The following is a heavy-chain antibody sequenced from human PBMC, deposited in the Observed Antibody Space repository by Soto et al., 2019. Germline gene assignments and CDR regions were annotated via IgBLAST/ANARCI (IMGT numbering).Heavy chain of an antibody. J-gene: IGHJ5*02. CDR3: TRELYYDFWSGYYTGWFDP. CDR2: IRSKAYGGTT. D-gene: IGHD3-3*01. CDR1: GFTFGDYA. Sequence: GGSLRLSCTASGFTFGDYAMSWVRQAPGKGLEWVGFIRSKAYGGTTEYAASVKGRLTISRDDSKSIAYLQMNSLKTEDTAVYYCTRELYYDFWSGYYTGWFDPWGQGTLVTVSS. V-gene: IGHV3-49*04.